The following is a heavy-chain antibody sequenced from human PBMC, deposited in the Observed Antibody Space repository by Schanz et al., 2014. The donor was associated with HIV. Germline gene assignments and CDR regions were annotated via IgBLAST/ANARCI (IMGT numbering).Heavy chain of an antibody. D-gene: IGHD4-17*01. J-gene: IGHJ6*02. Sequence: QVKLVESGGGVVQPGRSLRLSCAASGFTFSSYAMHWVRQAPGKGLEWVAVISYDGSNKYYADSVKGRFTISRDNSKNTLYLQMNSLRAEDTAVYYCARRDYGDYYYYYGMDVWGQGTTVTVSS. V-gene: IGHV3-30-3*01. CDR1: GFTFSSYA. CDR3: ARRDYGDYYYYYGMDV. CDR2: ISYDGSNK.